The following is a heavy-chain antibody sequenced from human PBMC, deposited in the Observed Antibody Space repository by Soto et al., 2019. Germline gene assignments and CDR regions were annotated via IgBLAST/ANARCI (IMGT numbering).Heavy chain of an antibody. Sequence: PGESLKISCQTSGYKFTNYWIGWVRQMPGKVLEWMGIIYPGDSDTRYSPSFQGQVTISADNPVDTAYLQWGNLKASDTAIYYCSRTPTVPLVDTVTFDYWGQGTQVTV. J-gene: IGHJ4*02. V-gene: IGHV5-51*01. D-gene: IGHD4-17*01. CDR1: GYKFTNYW. CDR2: IYPGDSDT. CDR3: SRTPTVPLVDTVTFDY.